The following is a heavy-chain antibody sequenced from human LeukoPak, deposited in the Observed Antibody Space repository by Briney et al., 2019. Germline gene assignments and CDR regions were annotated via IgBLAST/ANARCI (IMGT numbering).Heavy chain of an antibody. Sequence: GGSLRLSCAASGFTFSSYWMSWVRQAPGKGLEWVANIKQDGSEKYYVDSVKGRFTISRDNAKNSLYLQMNSLRAEDTAVYYCARRTYGSYYYYYYYMDVWGKGTTVTVSS. CDR1: GFTFSSYW. CDR2: IKQDGSEK. D-gene: IGHD3-10*01. J-gene: IGHJ6*03. V-gene: IGHV3-7*01. CDR3: ARRTYGSYYYYYYYMDV.